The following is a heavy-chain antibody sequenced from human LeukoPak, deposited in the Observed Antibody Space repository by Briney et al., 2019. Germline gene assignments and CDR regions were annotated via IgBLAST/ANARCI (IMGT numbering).Heavy chain of an antibody. D-gene: IGHD5-12*01. V-gene: IGHV4-4*07. Sequence: SETLSLTCTVSGGSISSYYWSWIRQPAGKGLEWIGRIYTSGSTNYNPSLKSRVTMSVDTSKNQFSLKLSSVTAADTAVYYCAREALIRGYSGYPAKELKHNWFGPWGQGTLVTVSS. J-gene: IGHJ5*02. CDR2: IYTSGST. CDR1: GGSISSYY. CDR3: AREALIRGYSGYPAKELKHNWFGP.